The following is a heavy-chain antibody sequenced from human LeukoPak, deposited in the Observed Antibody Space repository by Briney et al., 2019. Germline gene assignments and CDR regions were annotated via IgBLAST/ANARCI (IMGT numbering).Heavy chain of an antibody. V-gene: IGHV3-23*01. CDR1: GFTFSSYA. CDR2: ISGSGGST. Sequence: SAGSLRLSCAASGFTFSSYAMSWVRQAPGKGLEWVSAISGSGGSTYYADSVKGRFTISRDNSKNTLYLQMNSLRAEDTAVYYCAKERRSGSYRNYFDYWGQGTLVTVSS. CDR3: AKERRSGSYRNYFDY. D-gene: IGHD1-26*01. J-gene: IGHJ4*02.